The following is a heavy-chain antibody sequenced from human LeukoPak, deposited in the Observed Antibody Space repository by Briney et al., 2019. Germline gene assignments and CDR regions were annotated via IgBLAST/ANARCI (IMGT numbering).Heavy chain of an antibody. CDR2: IYYSGST. Sequence: SETLSLTCTVSGGSVSSGSYYWSWIRQPPGKGLEWIGYIYYSGSTNYNRSLKSRVTISVDTSKNQFSLKLSSVTAADTAVYYCARMGMAARAYYFDYWGQGTLVTVSS. V-gene: IGHV4-61*01. CDR1: GGSVSSGSYY. D-gene: IGHD6-13*01. J-gene: IGHJ4*02. CDR3: ARMGMAARAYYFDY.